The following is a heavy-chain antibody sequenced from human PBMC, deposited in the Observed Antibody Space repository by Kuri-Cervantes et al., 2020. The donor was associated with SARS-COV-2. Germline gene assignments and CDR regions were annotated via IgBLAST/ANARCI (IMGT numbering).Heavy chain of an antibody. CDR2: FRSSEART. J-gene: IGHJ6*02. V-gene: IGHV3-23*01. CDR3: AKVEATGTGGMDV. D-gene: IGHD1-1*01. CDR1: GFTFGSFA. Sequence: GGSLRLFCATSGFTFGSFAMSWVRQAPGKGLEWVSAFRSSEARTYYADSVKGRFTISRDNSKNTLYLQMNSLRAEDTAVYYCAKVEATGTGGMDVWGQGTTVTVSS.